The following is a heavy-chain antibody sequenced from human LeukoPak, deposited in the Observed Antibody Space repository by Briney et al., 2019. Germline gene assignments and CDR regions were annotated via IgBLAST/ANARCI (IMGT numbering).Heavy chain of an antibody. J-gene: IGHJ4*02. CDR1: GFTFSSYE. V-gene: IGHV3-48*01. CDR3: ARDRRYSSGWYIPYYFDY. Sequence: GGSLRLSCAASGFTFSSYEMNWVRQAPGKGLEWVSYISSSSSTIYYADSVKGRFTISRDNAKNSLYLQMNSLRAEDTAVYYCARDRRYSSGWYIPYYFDYWGQGTLVTVSS. D-gene: IGHD6-19*01. CDR2: ISSSSSTI.